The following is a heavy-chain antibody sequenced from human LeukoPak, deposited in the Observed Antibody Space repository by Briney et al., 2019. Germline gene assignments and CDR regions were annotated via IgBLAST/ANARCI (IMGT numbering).Heavy chain of an antibody. D-gene: IGHD4-23*01. CDR3: ARSLRWHPPLAFDY. V-gene: IGHV4-34*01. J-gene: IGHJ4*02. CDR2: INHSGST. CDR1: GGSFSGYY. Sequence: PSETLSLTCAVYGGSFSGYYWSWIRQPPGKGLEWIGEINHSGSTNYNPSLKSRVTISVDTSKNQFSPKLSSVTAADTAVYYCARSLRWHPPLAFDYWGQGTLVTVSS.